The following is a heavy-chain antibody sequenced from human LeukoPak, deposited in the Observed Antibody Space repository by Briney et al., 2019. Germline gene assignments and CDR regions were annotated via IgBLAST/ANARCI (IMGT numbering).Heavy chain of an antibody. CDR1: GFTFSDYY. Sequence: GGSLRLSCAASGFTFSDYYMSWLRQAPGKGLEGLANIKHDGSEEFYVDSVKGRFTISRDNAKNSLYLQMNSLRAEDTAVYYCARQFYDSSGYYFTPSDYWGQGTLVTVSS. D-gene: IGHD3-22*01. CDR3: ARQFYDSSGYYFTPSDY. J-gene: IGHJ4*02. V-gene: IGHV3-7*01. CDR2: IKHDGSEE.